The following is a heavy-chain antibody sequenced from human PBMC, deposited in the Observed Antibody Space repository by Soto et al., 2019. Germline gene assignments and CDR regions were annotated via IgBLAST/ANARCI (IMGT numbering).Heavy chain of an antibody. CDR2: IKQDGSEK. J-gene: IGHJ6*02. D-gene: IGHD6-13*01. Sequence: EVQLVESGGGLVQPGGSLRLSCAASGFTFSSYWMSWVRQAPVKGLEWVGNIKQDGSEKNYVDFMEGRFTISRDHAENSLYLQTSSLRAEDTAVYYCGRIASAGRGWDLWGQGTTVVASS. V-gene: IGHV3-7*01. CDR3: GRIASAGRGWDL. CDR1: GFTFSSYW.